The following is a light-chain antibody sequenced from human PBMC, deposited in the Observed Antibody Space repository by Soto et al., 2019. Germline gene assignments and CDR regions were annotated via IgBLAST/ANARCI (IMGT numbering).Light chain of an antibody. CDR2: AAS. CDR3: QQANSLVT. V-gene: IGKV1-9*01. Sequence: DIQLTQSPSSLSASVGDKVTITCRASQSIRSSLAWYQQKPGKAPNLLIYAASTLQSGVPSRFSGSGSGTEFTLTISRLQPEDFATYYCQQANSLVTFGPGTKVDIK. J-gene: IGKJ3*01. CDR1: QSIRSS.